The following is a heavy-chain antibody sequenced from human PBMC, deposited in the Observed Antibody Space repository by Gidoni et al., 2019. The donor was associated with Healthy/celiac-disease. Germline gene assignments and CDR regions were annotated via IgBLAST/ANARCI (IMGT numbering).Heavy chain of an antibody. V-gene: IGHV3-33*01. J-gene: IGHJ6*02. CDR2: IWYDGSNK. CDR3: ARGGRYFDWDPYYYYGMDV. Sequence: QVQLVESGGGVVQPGRSLRLSCAASGFTFSSYGLHWVRQAPGKGLEWVAVIWYDGSNKYYADSVKGRFTISRDNSKNTLYLQMNSLRAEDTAVYYCARGGRYFDWDPYYYYGMDVWGQGTTVTVSS. CDR1: GFTFSSYG. D-gene: IGHD3-9*01.